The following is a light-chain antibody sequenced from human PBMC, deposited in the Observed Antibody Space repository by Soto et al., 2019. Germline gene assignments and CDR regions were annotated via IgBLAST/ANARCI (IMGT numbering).Light chain of an antibody. Sequence: EIVLTQSPGTLSLSPGERATLSCRASQSVSSNYLAWYQQKPGQAPRLFIYGASSRATGIPDRFSGSGSRTDFTLTISRLEPEDFAVYYCQQYGSSYTFGQGTKLEIK. V-gene: IGKV3-20*01. J-gene: IGKJ2*01. CDR1: QSVSSNY. CDR2: GAS. CDR3: QQYGSSYT.